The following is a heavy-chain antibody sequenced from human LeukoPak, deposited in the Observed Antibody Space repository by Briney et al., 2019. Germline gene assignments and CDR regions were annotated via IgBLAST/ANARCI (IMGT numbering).Heavy chain of an antibody. J-gene: IGHJ3*02. Sequence: KPSETLSLTCTVSGGSISTYYWTWIRQTPGKGLEWIGYVDYSGSTNYNPSLKSRVTISVDTSENQFSLRLSSVTAADSAMYYCARAGSGYSFDIWLQGTLVTVSS. CDR3: ARAGSGYSFDI. CDR1: GGSISTYY. CDR2: VDYSGST. V-gene: IGHV4-59*01. D-gene: IGHD3-3*01.